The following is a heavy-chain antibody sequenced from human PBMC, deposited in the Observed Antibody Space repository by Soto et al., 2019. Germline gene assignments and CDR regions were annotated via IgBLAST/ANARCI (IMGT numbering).Heavy chain of an antibody. CDR2: IVVGSGNT. J-gene: IGHJ3*02. V-gene: IGHV1-58*02. Sequence: ASVKVSCKASGFTFTSSAMQWVRQARGQRLEWIGWIVVGSGNTNYAQKFQERVTITRDMSTSTAYMELSSLRSEDTAVYYCAADQTPYYDFWSGPGAFDIWGQGTMVTV. CDR1: GFTFTSSA. CDR3: AADQTPYYDFWSGPGAFDI. D-gene: IGHD3-3*01.